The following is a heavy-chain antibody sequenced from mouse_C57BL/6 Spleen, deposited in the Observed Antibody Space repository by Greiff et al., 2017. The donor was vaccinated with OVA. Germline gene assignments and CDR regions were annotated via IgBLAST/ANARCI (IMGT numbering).Heavy chain of an antibody. J-gene: IGHJ4*01. D-gene: IGHD2-4*01. CDR2: IDPSDSYT. CDR1: GYTFTSYW. V-gene: IGHV1-69*01. CDR3: ARSDYEGAMDY. Sequence: VQLQQPGAELVMPGASVKLSCKASGYTFTSYWMHWVKQRPGQGLEWIGEIDPSDSYTNYNQKFKGKSTLTVDKSSSTAYMQLSSLTSEDSAVYYCARSDYEGAMDYWGQGTSVTVSS.